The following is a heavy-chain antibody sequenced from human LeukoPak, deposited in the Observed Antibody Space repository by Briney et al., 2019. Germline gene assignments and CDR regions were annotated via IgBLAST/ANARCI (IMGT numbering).Heavy chain of an antibody. CDR3: ARGMDYYDSSGYRSEAFDI. CDR2: INHSGST. V-gene: IGHV4-34*01. J-gene: IGHJ3*02. Sequence: PSETLSLTCAVYGGSFSGYYWSWIRQPPGKGLEWIGEINHSGSTNYNPSLKSRVTKSVDTSKNQFSLKLSSVTAADTAVYYCARGMDYYDSSGYRSEAFDIWGQGTMVTVSP. D-gene: IGHD3-22*01. CDR1: GGSFSGYY.